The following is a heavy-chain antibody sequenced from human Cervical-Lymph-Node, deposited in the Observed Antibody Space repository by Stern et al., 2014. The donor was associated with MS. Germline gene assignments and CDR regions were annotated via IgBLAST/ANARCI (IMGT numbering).Heavy chain of an antibody. CDR3: ARGPNEHWGGHYHSNGLDV. D-gene: IGHD7-27*01. J-gene: IGHJ6*02. Sequence: VQLEESGAEVKKPGASVTVSCTASGYAFNSYYLHWVRQAPGQGLEWMGWTNPNRGGPAYAPRFHGRVSMTRDTSIITAYMELTGLTSDDTAVYYCARGPNEHWGGHYHSNGLDVWGLGTTVTVSS. CDR1: GYAFNSYY. CDR2: TNPNRGGP. V-gene: IGHV1-2*02.